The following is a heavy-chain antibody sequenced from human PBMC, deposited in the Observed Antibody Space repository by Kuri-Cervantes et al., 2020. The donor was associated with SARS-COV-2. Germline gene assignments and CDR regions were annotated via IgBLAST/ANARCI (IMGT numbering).Heavy chain of an antibody. J-gene: IGHJ3*02. Sequence: GESLKISCAASGFTFSSYAMSWVRQAPGKGLEWVSAISGSGGSTYYADSVKGRFTISRDNSKNTLYLQMNSLRAEDTAVYYCAKDSGLYSNYVTAYDAFDICGQGTMVTVSS. V-gene: IGHV3-23*01. CDR1: GFTFSSYA. CDR3: AKDSGLYSNYVTAYDAFDI. D-gene: IGHD4-11*01. CDR2: ISGSGGST.